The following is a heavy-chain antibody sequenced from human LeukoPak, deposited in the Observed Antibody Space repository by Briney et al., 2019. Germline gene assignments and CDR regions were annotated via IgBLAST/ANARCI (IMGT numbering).Heavy chain of an antibody. Sequence: PGESLKISCKGSGYRFSGYWIAWVRQVPGKGLEWMGIIYPGDSDTRYSPSFEGQVTISADTCISTDYLQWNSLHPSDTAMSYCARLDTAMILGMDVWGQGPTVTVSS. CDR1: GYRFSGYW. D-gene: IGHD5-18*01. V-gene: IGHV5-51*01. J-gene: IGHJ6*02. CDR2: IYPGDSDT. CDR3: ARLDTAMILGMDV.